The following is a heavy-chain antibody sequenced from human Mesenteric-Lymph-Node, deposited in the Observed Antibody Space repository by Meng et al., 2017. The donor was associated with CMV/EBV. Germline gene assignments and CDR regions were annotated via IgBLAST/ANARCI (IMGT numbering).Heavy chain of an antibody. D-gene: IGHD3-10*01. Sequence: GESLKISCVASGFTFSDYYMSWIRQAPGKGLEWVSYISDSGSSKYYADSVKGRFTVSRDNAKNSLYLLMNSLRAEDTAVYYCAREAFSLGEHPPDYWGQGTLVTVSS. J-gene: IGHJ4*02. CDR2: ISDSGSSK. CDR3: AREAFSLGEHPPDY. CDR1: GFTFSDYY. V-gene: IGHV3-11*01.